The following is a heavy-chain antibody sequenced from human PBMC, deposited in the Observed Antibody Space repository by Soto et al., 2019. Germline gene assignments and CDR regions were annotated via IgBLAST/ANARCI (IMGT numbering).Heavy chain of an antibody. CDR2: IKQDGSEK. J-gene: IGHJ4*02. V-gene: IGHV3-7*05. CDR1: GFTFSSYW. CDR3: ARDLGYSSSEFDY. D-gene: IGHD6-6*01. Sequence: EVQLVESGGGLVQPGGSLRLSCAASGFTFSSYWMSWVRQAPGKGLEWVANIKQDGSEKYYVDSVKGRFTISRDNAKNSLYLQMNSLRAEDTAVYYCARDLGYSSSEFDYWGQGTLVTVSS.